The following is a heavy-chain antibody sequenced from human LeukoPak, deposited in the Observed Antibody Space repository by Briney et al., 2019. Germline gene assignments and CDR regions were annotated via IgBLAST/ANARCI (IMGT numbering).Heavy chain of an antibody. V-gene: IGHV4-38-2*01. CDR3: ARSRLAEYYFDY. CDR1: GYSISSGYY. J-gene: IGHJ4*02. CDR2: IYHSGST. D-gene: IGHD6-19*01. Sequence: SETLSLTCAVSGYSISSGYYWGWIRQPPGKGLEWIGSIYHSGSTYYNPSLKSRVTISVDTSKNQFSLKLSSVIAADTAVYYCARSRLAEYYFDYWGQGTLVTVSS.